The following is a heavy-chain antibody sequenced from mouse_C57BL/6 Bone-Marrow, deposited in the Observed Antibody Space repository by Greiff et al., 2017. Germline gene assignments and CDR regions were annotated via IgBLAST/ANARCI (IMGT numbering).Heavy chain of an antibody. CDR3: ARGGWFLREFAY. J-gene: IGHJ3*01. CDR1: GYTFTSYW. V-gene: IGHV1-61*01. Sequence: QVQLQQSGAELVRPGSSVKLSCKASGYTFTSYWMDWVKQRPGQGLEWIGNIYPSDSETHYNQKFKDKATLTVDKSSSKAYMQLSSLTSEASAVYDCARGGWFLREFAYWGQGTLVTVSA. D-gene: IGHD2-3*01. CDR2: IYPSDSET.